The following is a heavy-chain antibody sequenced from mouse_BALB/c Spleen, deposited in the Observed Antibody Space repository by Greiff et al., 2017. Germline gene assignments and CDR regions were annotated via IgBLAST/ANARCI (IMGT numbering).Heavy chain of an antibody. CDR2: INPYNGDT. Sequence: VHVKQSGPELVKPGASVKISCKASGYSFTGYFMNWVMQSHGKSLEWIGRINPYNGDTFYNQKFKGKATLTVDKSSSTAHMELRSLASEDSAVYYCAREGNYSYAMDYWGQGTSVTVSS. CDR1: GYSFTGYF. V-gene: IGHV1-20*02. J-gene: IGHJ4*01. CDR3: AREGNYSYAMDY. D-gene: IGHD2-1*01.